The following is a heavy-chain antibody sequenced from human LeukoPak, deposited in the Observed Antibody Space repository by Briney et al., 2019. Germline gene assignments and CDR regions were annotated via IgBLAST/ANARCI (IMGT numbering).Heavy chain of an antibody. J-gene: IGHJ6*03. V-gene: IGHV1-18*01. D-gene: IGHD2-15*01. Sequence: ASVKVSCKASGGTFNSNAINWVRQAPGQGLEWMGGISGYNGNTNYAQKLQGRVTMTTDTSTSTAYMELRSLRSDDTAVYYCARDLGRRCSGGRCYYYYNYMDVWGKGTTVTISS. CDR2: ISGYNGNT. CDR3: ARDLGRRCSGGRCYYYYNYMDV. CDR1: GGTFNSNA.